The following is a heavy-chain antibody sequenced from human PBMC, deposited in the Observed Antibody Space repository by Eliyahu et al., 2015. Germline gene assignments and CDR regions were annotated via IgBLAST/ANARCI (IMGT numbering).Heavy chain of an antibody. D-gene: IGHD3-10*01. CDR3: ARPYLYGSPFDV. CDR2: INPNTGGT. Sequence: QXQLVQSGTEVKKSXASVKVSCXASGHXFTXYYIXWMRQAPGQGLEWMGWINPNTGGTNYAKEFQDRVTMSRDWSTSTSYLELRSLRSNDTAVYYCARPYLYGSPFDVWGQGTLVTVAS. J-gene: IGHJ4*02. CDR1: GHXFTXYY. V-gene: IGHV1-2*02.